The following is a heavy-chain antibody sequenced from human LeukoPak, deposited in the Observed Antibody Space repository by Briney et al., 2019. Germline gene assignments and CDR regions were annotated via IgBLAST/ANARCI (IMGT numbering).Heavy chain of an antibody. CDR3: ARIPTSDSSGSTGY. V-gene: IGHV4-30-4*01. CDR2: IYYSGST. CDR1: GGSISSGDYY. Sequence: PSQTLSLTCTVSGGSISSGDYYWSWIRQPPGKGLEWIRYIYYSGSTYYNPSLKSRVTISVDTSKNQFSLKLSSVTAADTAVYYCARIPTSDSSGSTGYWGQGTLVTVSS. D-gene: IGHD3-22*01. J-gene: IGHJ4*02.